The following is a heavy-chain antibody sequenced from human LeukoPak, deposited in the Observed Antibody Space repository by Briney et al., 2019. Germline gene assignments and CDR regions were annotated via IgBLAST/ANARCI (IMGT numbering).Heavy chain of an antibody. CDR1: GGSISSYY. D-gene: IGHD6-13*01. CDR2: IYYSGST. V-gene: IGHV4-59*08. Sequence: PSETLSLTCTVSGGSISSYYWSWIRQPPGKGLEWIGYIYYSGSTNYNPSLKSRVTISVDTSKNQFSLKLSSVTAADTAVYYCARHTSRWYFDLWGRGTLVTVSS. CDR3: ARHTSRWYFDL. J-gene: IGHJ2*01.